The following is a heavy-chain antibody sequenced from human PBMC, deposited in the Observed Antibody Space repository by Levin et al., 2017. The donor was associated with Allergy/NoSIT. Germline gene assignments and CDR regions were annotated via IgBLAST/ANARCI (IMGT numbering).Heavy chain of an antibody. CDR3: ATGTDSTGYHSFDS. V-gene: IGHV3-74*01. CDR2: INTDGTTT. Sequence: PGGSLRLSCAASRFAFSTYGMHWVRQAPGKGLVWVSRINTDGTTTSYADSVKGRFTISRDNAKNTLCLQMNSLRVDDTAVYYCATGTDSTGYHSFDSWGQGTLVTVSS. CDR1: RFAFSTYG. J-gene: IGHJ4*02. D-gene: IGHD3-22*01.